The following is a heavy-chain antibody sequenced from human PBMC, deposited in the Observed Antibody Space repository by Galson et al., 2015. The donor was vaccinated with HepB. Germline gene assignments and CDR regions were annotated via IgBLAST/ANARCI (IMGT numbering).Heavy chain of an antibody. V-gene: IGHV3-7*01. Sequence: SLRLSCAASGFTFRSYWMSWVRQAPGKGLEWVANIKQDGSEKYYVDSVKGRFTISRDNAKNSLYLQMNSLRAEDTAVYYCARDGGKGFGEFMYNWFDPWGQGTLVTVSS. CDR3: ARDGGKGFGEFMYNWFDP. CDR1: GFTFRSYW. D-gene: IGHD3-10*01. CDR2: IKQDGSEK. J-gene: IGHJ5*02.